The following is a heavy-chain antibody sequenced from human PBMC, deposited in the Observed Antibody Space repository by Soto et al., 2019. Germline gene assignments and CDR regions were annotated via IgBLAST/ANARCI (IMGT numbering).Heavy chain of an antibody. CDR2: IKSKTDGGTT. D-gene: IGHD1-1*01. Sequence: GGSLRLSCAAFGFTFSNAWMNWVRQAPGKGLEWVGRIKSKTDGGTTDYAAPVKGRFTISRDDSKNTLYLQMNSLKTEDTAVYYCTTENWNYYYYGMDVWGQGTTVTVSS. CDR1: GFTFSNAW. CDR3: TTENWNYYYYGMDV. V-gene: IGHV3-15*07. J-gene: IGHJ6*02.